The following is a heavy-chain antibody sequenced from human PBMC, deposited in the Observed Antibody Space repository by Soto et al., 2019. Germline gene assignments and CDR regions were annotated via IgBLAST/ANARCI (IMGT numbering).Heavy chain of an antibody. CDR1: GVSMTSHY. J-gene: IGHJ5*02. CDR3: ARDLRSRGWFDP. Sequence: SETLSLTCDVSGVSMTSHYWNWIRQSPGMGLEWIGSTYFRGRASYNPSLKSRVTISLDTSKDQLSLTLSAVTAADSAVYYCARDLRSRGWFDPWGPGILVTVSS. CDR2: TYFRGRA. V-gene: IGHV4-59*11.